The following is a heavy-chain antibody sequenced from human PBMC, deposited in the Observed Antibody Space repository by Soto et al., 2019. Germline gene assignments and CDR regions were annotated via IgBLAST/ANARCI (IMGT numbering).Heavy chain of an antibody. J-gene: IGHJ3*01. Sequence: SVEVSCKVSGCTLTELSMHWVRQAPGKGLEWMGGFDPEDGETIYAQKFQGRVTMTEDTSTDTAYMELSSLRSEDTAVYYCATDLLNVEMATISWGQGTMVTVSS. CDR3: ATDLLNVEMATIS. CDR2: FDPEDGET. CDR1: GCTLTELS. V-gene: IGHV1-24*01. D-gene: IGHD5-12*01.